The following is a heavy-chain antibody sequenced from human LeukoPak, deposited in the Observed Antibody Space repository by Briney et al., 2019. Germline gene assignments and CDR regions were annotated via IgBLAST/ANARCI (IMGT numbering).Heavy chain of an antibody. J-gene: IGHJ4*02. CDR2: IYYSGST. V-gene: IGHV4-59*01. D-gene: IGHD4-23*01. Sequence: PSETLSLTCTVSGGSISSYYWSWIRQPPGKGLEWIGYIYYSGSTNYNPSLKSRVTISVDTSKNQFSLKLSSVTAADTAVYYCARHDYGGPFFDYWGQGTLVTVSS. CDR3: ARHDYGGPFFDY. CDR1: GGSISSYY.